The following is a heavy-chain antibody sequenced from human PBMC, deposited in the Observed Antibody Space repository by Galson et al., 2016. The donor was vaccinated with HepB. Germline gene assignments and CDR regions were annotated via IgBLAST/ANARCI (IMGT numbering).Heavy chain of an antibody. Sequence: SVKVSCKGSGYTFTSFDINWVRQATGQGLEWIGWMNLNSGNTGIARKFQGRVTMTGDTSISTAYMELTSLTSEDTAVYYCAMEKPRFGDPIWAFDLWGQGTMVTVSS. CDR3: AMEKPRFGDPIWAFDL. CDR1: GYTFTSFD. V-gene: IGHV1-8*01. J-gene: IGHJ3*01. D-gene: IGHD2-21*02. CDR2: MNLNSGNT.